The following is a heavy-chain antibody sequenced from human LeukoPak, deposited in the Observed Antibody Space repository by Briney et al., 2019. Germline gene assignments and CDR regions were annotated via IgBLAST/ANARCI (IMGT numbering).Heavy chain of an antibody. Sequence: SETLSLTCTVSGGSISSYYWSWIRQPPGKGLEWIGYIYYSGNTKYNPSRKSRVTTSEDTSKNQFSLTLSSVTAADTAMYYCARQSGGSWSYFDHWGQGILVTVSS. D-gene: IGHD6-13*01. CDR1: GGSISSYY. CDR3: ARQSGGSWSYFDH. J-gene: IGHJ4*02. V-gene: IGHV4-59*08. CDR2: IYYSGNT.